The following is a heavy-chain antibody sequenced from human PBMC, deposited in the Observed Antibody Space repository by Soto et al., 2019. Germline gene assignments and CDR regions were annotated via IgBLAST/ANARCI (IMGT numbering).Heavy chain of an antibody. Sequence: SETLSLTCTVSGRSMSGYYWSWIRQPAGERLEWIGRIYTSVTTDFNPSLKGRVTMSVDTSKNQFSLKLTSVTAADTALYYCAREDYYDTGYYVVWGQGTKVNVSA. D-gene: IGHD3-9*01. CDR1: GRSMSGYY. V-gene: IGHV4-4*07. CDR3: AREDYYDTGYYVV. J-gene: IGHJ4*02. CDR2: IYTSVTT.